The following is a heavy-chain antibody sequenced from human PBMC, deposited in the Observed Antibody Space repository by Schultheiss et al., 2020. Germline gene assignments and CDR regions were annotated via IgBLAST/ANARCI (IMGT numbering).Heavy chain of an antibody. J-gene: IGHJ6*02. CDR3: ARRLGVAGTWEIYDYYGMDV. CDR1: GYVFTTYG. CDR2: ISAYNGNT. Sequence: GESLKISCKASGYVFTTYGISWVRQSPGQGLEWMGWISAYNGNTNYAQKYQGRVTMTTDTSTSTAYMELRSLRSDDTAVYYCARRLGVAGTWEIYDYYGMDVWSQGTTVTVSS. D-gene: IGHD6-19*01. V-gene: IGHV1-18*01.